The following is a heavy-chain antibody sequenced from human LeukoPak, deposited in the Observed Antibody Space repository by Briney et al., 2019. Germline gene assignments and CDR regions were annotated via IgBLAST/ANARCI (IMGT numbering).Heavy chain of an antibody. CDR3: ARVLRFFPSSSTKSIKYFDY. CDR2: ISAYNGNT. D-gene: IGHD3-3*01. V-gene: IGHV1-18*01. J-gene: IGHJ4*02. CDR1: GYTFTSYG. Sequence: GASVTVSCKASGYTFTSYGISWVRQAPGQGLGWMGWISAYNGNTNYAQKLQGRVTMTTDTSTSTAYMELRSLRSDDTAVYYCARVLRFFPSSSTKSIKYFDYWGQGTLVTVSS.